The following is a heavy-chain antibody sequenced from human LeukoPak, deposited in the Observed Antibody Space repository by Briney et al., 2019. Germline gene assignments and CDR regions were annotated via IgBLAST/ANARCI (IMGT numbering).Heavy chain of an antibody. J-gene: IGHJ4*02. CDR2: ITYSAST. CDR3: ARALDYYYGSGSYQRYFDY. V-gene: IGHV4-31*03. D-gene: IGHD3-10*01. CDR1: GGPISSGGYY. Sequence: SETLSLTCTVSGGPISSGGYYWSWIRQHTGKGLEWIGSITYSASTYYNPSLKSRVTISVDTSKNQFSLKLSSVTAADTAVYYCARALDYYYGSGSYQRYFDYWGQGTLVTVSS.